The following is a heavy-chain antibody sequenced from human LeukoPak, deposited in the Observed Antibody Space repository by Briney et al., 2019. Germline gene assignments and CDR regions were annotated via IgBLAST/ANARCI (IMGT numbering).Heavy chain of an antibody. Sequence: SETLSLNCAVYGGSFSGYYWSWIRQPPGKGLEWIGEINHSGSTNYNPSLKSRVTISVDTSKNQFSLKLSSVTAADTAVYYCARGSSAWYDIYYYYMDVWGKGTTVTISS. CDR2: INHSGST. J-gene: IGHJ6*03. D-gene: IGHD6-19*01. CDR3: ARGSSAWYDIYYYYMDV. V-gene: IGHV4-34*01. CDR1: GGSFSGYY.